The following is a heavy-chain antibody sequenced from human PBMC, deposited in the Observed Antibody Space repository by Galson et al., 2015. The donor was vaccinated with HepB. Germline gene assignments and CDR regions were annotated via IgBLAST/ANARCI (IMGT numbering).Heavy chain of an antibody. Sequence: LTCAVYGGSFSGYYWSWIRQPPGKGLEWIGEINHSGSTNYNPSLKSRVTISVDTSKNQFSLKLSSVTAADTAVYYCARGYYDFWSGSSAFYYFDYWGQGTLVTVSS. V-gene: IGHV4-34*01. CDR3: ARGYYDFWSGSSAFYYFDY. J-gene: IGHJ4*02. D-gene: IGHD3-3*01. CDR2: INHSGST. CDR1: GGSFSGYY.